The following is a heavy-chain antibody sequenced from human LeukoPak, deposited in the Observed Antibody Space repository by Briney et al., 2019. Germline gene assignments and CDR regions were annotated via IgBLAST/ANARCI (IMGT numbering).Heavy chain of an antibody. Sequence: PSETQSLTCAVYGGSFSGYYWSWIRQPPGKGLEWIGEINHSGSTNYNPSLKSRVTISVDTSKNQFSLKLSSVTAADTAVYYCARANLYCSGGSCYSKYYYYGMDVWGQGTTVTVSS. D-gene: IGHD2-15*01. V-gene: IGHV4-34*01. CDR2: INHSGST. J-gene: IGHJ6*02. CDR3: ARANLYCSGGSCYSKYYYYGMDV. CDR1: GGSFSGYY.